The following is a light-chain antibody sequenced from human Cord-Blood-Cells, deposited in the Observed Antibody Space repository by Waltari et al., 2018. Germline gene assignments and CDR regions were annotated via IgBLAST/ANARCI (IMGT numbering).Light chain of an antibody. J-gene: IGKJ4*02. CDR2: DAS. V-gene: IGKV1-33*01. CDR3: QQYDNLPLT. Sequence: DIQMTQSQYSLSASVGDRVTITCQASQDISNHLNWYQQKPGKAPKLLIYDASNLETGVPSRFSGSGSGTDFTFTISSLQPEDIATYYCQQYDNLPLTFGGGTKVEIK. CDR1: QDISNH.